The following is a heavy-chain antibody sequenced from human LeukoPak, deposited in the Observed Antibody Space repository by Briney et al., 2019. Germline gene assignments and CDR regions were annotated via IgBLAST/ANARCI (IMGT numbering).Heavy chain of an antibody. D-gene: IGHD2-8*01. Sequence: PSETLSLTCTVSDGSISSYYWTWIRQSPGKGLEWIGYIYHIGTTNYSPSLKSRVTISLDTSKNQFSLRLSSVTAADAAVYYCAGEQWRPPYYYFGLDAWGQGTTVIVSS. J-gene: IGHJ6*02. V-gene: IGHV4-59*01. CDR3: AGEQWRPPYYYFGLDA. CDR2: IYHIGTT. CDR1: DGSISSYY.